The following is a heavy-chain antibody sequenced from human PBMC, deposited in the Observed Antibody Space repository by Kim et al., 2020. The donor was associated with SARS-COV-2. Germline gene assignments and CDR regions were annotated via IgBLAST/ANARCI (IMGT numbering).Heavy chain of an antibody. D-gene: IGHD1-26*01. J-gene: IGHJ6*02. CDR3: ARDPLVGATTLNYYYYGMDV. Sequence: RFTISRDNAKNSLYLQMNSLRAEDTAVYYCARDPLVGATTLNYYYYGMDVWGQGTTVTVSS. V-gene: IGHV3-11*05.